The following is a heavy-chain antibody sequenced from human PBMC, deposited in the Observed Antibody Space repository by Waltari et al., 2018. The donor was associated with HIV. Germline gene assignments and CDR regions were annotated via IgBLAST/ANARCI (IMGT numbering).Heavy chain of an antibody. CDR1: GFIFRSYA. CDR2: IAYDGTNK. D-gene: IGHD2-8*02. J-gene: IGHJ6*02. CDR3: ARDQAGGDYYYSGMDV. Sequence: QVQLVESGGGVVQPGRSLRLSCAASGFIFRSYAMHWVRQAPGRGLEWVAVIAYDGTNKYQADSVKGRFTISRDNSKNTLYLQMNSLRTEDTAVYYCARDQAGGDYYYSGMDVWGQGTTVTVSS. V-gene: IGHV3-30*01.